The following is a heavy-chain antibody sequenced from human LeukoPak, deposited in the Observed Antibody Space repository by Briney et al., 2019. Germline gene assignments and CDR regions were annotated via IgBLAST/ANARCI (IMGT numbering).Heavy chain of an antibody. V-gene: IGHV4-59*01. J-gene: IGHJ5*02. CDR2: IYYSGST. D-gene: IGHD6-19*01. CDR3: ARLASQWLVPDWFDP. Sequence: SETLSLTCTVSGGSISSYYWSWIRQPPGKGLEWIGYIYYSGSTNYNPSLKSRVTISVDTSKNQFSLKLSSVTAADTAVYYCARLASQWLVPDWFDPWGQGTLVTVSS. CDR1: GGSISSYY.